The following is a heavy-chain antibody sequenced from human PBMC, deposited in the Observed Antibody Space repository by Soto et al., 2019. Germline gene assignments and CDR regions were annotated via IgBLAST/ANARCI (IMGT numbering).Heavy chain of an antibody. J-gene: IGHJ6*02. CDR2: INAGFGAT. V-gene: IGHV1-69*06. D-gene: IGHD2-15*01. Sequence: QVQLEQSGAEVKKPGSSVKVSCKASGDTFGTYAISWMRRAPGQSLEWMGQINAGFGATDLAQMFQGRVTITADKSPTAVYMELSSLRSDDTAVYYCATDCSVGSCYGASGMDVWGQGTTVTVSS. CDR3: ATDCSVGSCYGASGMDV. CDR1: GDTFGTYA.